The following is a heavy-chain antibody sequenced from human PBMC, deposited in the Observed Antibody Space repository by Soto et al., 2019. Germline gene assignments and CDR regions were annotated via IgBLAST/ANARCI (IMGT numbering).Heavy chain of an antibody. CDR2: FYYGETT. D-gene: IGHD1-26*01. Sequence: PGTLSLTCTVAGASVSDYFWTWIRQAPGKGLEWIGYFYYGETTNKKSSLNSRFTVSVDTSKSQFSLKVNSVTTADTAVYYCARGTYCGSSSSWTSEYWGPGKLVT. V-gene: IGHV4-59*02. CDR1: GASVSDYF. CDR3: ARGTYCGSSSSWTSEY. J-gene: IGHJ4*02.